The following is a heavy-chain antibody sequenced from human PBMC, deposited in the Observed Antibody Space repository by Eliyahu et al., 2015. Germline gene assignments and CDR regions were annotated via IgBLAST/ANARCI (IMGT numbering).Heavy chain of an antibody. V-gene: IGHV3-74*01. D-gene: IGHD3-10*01. J-gene: IGHJ4*02. CDR3: ARDYYGSGDY. Sequence: EVQLVESGGTLVQPGGSLRLSCAXAGFPFSGYWXLWVRQAPGKGLAWVSRIKSDGSITNYADSVKGRFTISRDNAKNTVYLQMDSLRAEDTAVYYCARDYYGSGDYWGQGTLVTVSS. CDR1: GFPFSGYW. CDR2: IKSDGSIT.